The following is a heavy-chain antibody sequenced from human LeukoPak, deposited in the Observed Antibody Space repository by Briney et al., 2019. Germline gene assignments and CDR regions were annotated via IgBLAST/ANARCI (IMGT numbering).Heavy chain of an antibody. V-gene: IGHV4-61*02. J-gene: IGHJ6*03. CDR2: FYTSGTT. CDR3: ARVRNDGGYYYYYMDV. Sequence: SETLSLTCTVSGVSISSDSYYWSWIRQPAGKGLEWIGRFYTSGTTNYNPSLKSRVTISVDTSKNQFSLKLSSVTAADTAVYYCARVRNDGGYYYYYMDVWGKGTTVTISS. CDR1: GVSISSDSYY. D-gene: IGHD1-1*01.